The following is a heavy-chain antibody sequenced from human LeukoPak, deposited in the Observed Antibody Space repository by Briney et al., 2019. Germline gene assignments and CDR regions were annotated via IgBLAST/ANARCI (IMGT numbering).Heavy chain of an antibody. J-gene: IGHJ4*02. Sequence: ASVKVSCKASGGTFSSYAISWVRQAPGQGLEWMGWISAYNGNTNYAQKLQGRVTMTTDTSTSTAYMELRSLRSDDTAVYYCARDGFAAAGSPIDYWGQGTLVTVSS. CDR2: ISAYNGNT. CDR1: GGTFSSYA. CDR3: ARDGFAAAGSPIDY. D-gene: IGHD6-13*01. V-gene: IGHV1-18*01.